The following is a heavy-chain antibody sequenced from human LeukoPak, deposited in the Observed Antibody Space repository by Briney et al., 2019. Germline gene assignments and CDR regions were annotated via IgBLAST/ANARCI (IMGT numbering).Heavy chain of an antibody. CDR2: IYTSGST. Sequence: SETLSPTCTVSGGSISSGSYYWSWIRQPAGKGLEWIGRIYTSGSTNYNPSLQSRVTISVDTSKNQFSLKLSSVTAADTAVYYCARESAGSGQYYYYYMDVWGKGTTVTISS. J-gene: IGHJ6*03. CDR3: ARESAGSGQYYYYYMDV. D-gene: IGHD3-10*01. CDR1: GGSISSGSYY. V-gene: IGHV4-61*02.